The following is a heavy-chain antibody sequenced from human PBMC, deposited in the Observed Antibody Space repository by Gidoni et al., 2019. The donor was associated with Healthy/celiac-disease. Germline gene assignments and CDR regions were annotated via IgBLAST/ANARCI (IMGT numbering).Heavy chain of an antibody. D-gene: IGHD4-17*01. CDR3: SHKVSVTYEGSFDY. V-gene: IGHV2-5*01. CDR1: GFSLTTSGVG. J-gene: IGHJ4*02. CDR2: IYWNDDK. Sequence: QITLKESGPTLVKPAQTLTLTCTFSGFSLTTSGVGVGWIRQPPGKAMEWLAVIYWNDDKRYSPSLKSRHTSTKNTSKNHVVLTMTNMDPVDTATYYGSHKVSVTYEGSFDYWGQGTLVTVSS.